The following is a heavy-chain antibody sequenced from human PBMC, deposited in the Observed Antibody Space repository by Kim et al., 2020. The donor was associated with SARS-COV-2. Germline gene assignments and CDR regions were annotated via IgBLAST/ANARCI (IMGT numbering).Heavy chain of an antibody. CDR3: ARAYYYDSSSGFDY. CDR2: INPSDGGT. J-gene: IGHJ4*02. V-gene: IGHV1-46*01. Sequence: ASVKVSCKASGYTFSSYYIHWVRQAPGQGLEWMGIINPSDGGTTYAQKFQGRVTMTRDMSTSTFYMDLSSLISDDTAVYYCARAYYYDSSSGFDYWGRGSQVTVSS. CDR1: GYTFSSYY. D-gene: IGHD3-22*01.